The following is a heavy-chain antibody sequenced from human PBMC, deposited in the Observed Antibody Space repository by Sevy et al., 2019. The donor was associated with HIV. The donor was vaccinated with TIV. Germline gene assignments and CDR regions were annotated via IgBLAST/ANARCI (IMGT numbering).Heavy chain of an antibody. CDR2: MNPNSGNT. V-gene: IGHV1-8*01. Sequence: ASVKVSCKASGYTFTSYDINWVRQATGQGLEWMGWMNPNSGNTGYVQKFQGRVTMTRNTSISTAYMEMSSLRSEDTAVYYCAIYYYDSSGHYPQFDYRGQGTLVTVSS. CDR3: AIYYYDSSGHYPQFDY. CDR1: GYTFTSYD. J-gene: IGHJ4*02. D-gene: IGHD3-22*01.